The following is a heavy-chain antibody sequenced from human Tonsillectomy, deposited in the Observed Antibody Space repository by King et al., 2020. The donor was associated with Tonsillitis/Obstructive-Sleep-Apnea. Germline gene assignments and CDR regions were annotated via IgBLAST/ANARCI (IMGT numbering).Heavy chain of an antibody. CDR1: GGSFSGYY. CDR3: ARGPEVICVVIRWFDP. Sequence: VQLQQWGAGLLKPSETLSLTCAVYGGSFSGYYWSWIRQPPGKGLEWIGEINHSGSTNYNPSLKSRVTISVDTSKNQFSLKLSSVTAADTAVYYCARGPEVICVVIRWFDPWGQGTLVTVSS. J-gene: IGHJ5*02. D-gene: IGHD3-22*01. CDR2: INHSGST. V-gene: IGHV4-34*01.